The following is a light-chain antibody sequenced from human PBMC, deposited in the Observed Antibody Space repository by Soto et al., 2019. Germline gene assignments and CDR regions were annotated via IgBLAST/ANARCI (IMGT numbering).Light chain of an antibody. CDR1: QSVSSSY. CDR2: GAS. Sequence: EIVLTQSPGTLSLSPGERATLSCRASQSVSSSYLAWYQQKPGQAPRLLIYGASSRATGIPDRFSGSGSGTDFTLTISRLEPEDFAVYYCHQYYSSPQTFGQGTKVEIK. V-gene: IGKV3-20*01. CDR3: HQYYSSPQT. J-gene: IGKJ1*01.